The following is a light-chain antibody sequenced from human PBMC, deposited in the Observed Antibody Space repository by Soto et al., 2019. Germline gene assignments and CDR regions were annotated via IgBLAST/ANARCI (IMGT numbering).Light chain of an antibody. V-gene: IGLV1-40*01. Sequence: QSVLTQSPSASGTPGQRVTISCSGSSSNIGSNYVYWYQQLPGAAPKLLIFGNTNRPSGVPDRFSGSRSGLAITGLQAEDEADYYCQSYDSTLSAYVFGAGTKLTVL. J-gene: IGLJ1*01. CDR3: QSYDSTLSAYV. CDR2: GNT. CDR1: SSNIGSNY.